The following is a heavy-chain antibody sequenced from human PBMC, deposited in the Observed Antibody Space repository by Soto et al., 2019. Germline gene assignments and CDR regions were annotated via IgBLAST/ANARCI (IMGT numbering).Heavy chain of an antibody. CDR2: IYYSGST. J-gene: IGHJ5*02. Sequence: SETLSLTCTDSGGSVSSVGAYWSWVRQPPGKGLEWIGYIYYSGSTYYNPSLKSRVTISVDTSKNQFSLKLSSVTAADTAVYYCARDLYDYHWLDHWGQGTMVTVSS. CDR1: GGSVSSVGAY. CDR3: ARDLYDYHWLDH. D-gene: IGHD5-12*01. V-gene: IGHV4-30-4*01.